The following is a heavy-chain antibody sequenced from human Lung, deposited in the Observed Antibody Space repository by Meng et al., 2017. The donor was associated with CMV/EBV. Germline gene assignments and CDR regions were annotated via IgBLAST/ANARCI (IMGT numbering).Heavy chain of an antibody. CDR1: GFTLGSNA. CDR3: AKRGAQPSPREWYFDL. J-gene: IGHJ2*01. V-gene: IGHV3-23*01. D-gene: IGHD1-1*01. Sequence: ESXKISXAASGFTLGSNAMSWVRQAPGTGLEWVAGIRGSGGSASYAASVKGRFTISRDTSKNTPFLQMNSLRAEDTAVYFCAKRGAQPSPREWYFDLWGRGTXVTVSS. CDR2: IRGSGGSA.